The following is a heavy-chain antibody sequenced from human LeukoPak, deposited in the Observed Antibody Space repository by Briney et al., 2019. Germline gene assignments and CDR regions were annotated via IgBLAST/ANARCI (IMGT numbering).Heavy chain of an antibody. D-gene: IGHD6-6*01. CDR3: ARVAARPRWFDP. J-gene: IGHJ5*02. CDR2: ISSNGGST. Sequence: GGSLRLSCAASGFTFSSYAMHWVRQAPGKGLEHVSAISSNGGSTYYANSVKGRFTISRDNSKNTLYLQMGSLTAADTAVYYCARVAARPRWFDPWGQGTLVTVSS. CDR1: GFTFSSYA. V-gene: IGHV3-64*01.